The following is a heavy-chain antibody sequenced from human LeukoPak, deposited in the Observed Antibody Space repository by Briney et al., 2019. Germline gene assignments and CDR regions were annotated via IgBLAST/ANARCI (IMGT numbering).Heavy chain of an antibody. CDR1: GVTFRSYA. J-gene: IGHJ5*02. CDR3: AKDLGKDPDCGGVNWFDP. V-gene: IGHV3-23*01. Sequence: PGGSLRLSCAASGVTFRSYAMSWVRHAPGKGLEWVSAISGSGGSTYYADSVKGRFTISRDNSKNTLYLQMNSLRAEDTAVYYCAKDLGKDPDCGGVNWFDPWGQGTLVTVSS. CDR2: ISGSGGST. D-gene: IGHD4-23*01.